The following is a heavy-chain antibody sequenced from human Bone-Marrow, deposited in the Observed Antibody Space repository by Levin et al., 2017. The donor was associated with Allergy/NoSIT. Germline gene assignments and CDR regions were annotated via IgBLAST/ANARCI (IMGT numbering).Heavy chain of an antibody. Sequence: GGSLRLSCAASGFALSDFYMSWIRQAPEKGLEWVSYISSSGSTINYADSLKGRFTISRDNARNSLYLQMNGLRADDTAVYYCARGIEGSDNYYYYGMDVWGQGTTVTVSS. D-gene: IGHD3-9*01. CDR2: ISSSGSTI. CDR1: GFALSDFY. CDR3: ARGIEGSDNYYYYGMDV. V-gene: IGHV3-11*01. J-gene: IGHJ6*02.